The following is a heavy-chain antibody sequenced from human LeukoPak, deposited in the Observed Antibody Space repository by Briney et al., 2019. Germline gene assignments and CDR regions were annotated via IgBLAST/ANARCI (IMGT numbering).Heavy chain of an antibody. Sequence: SETLPLTCTVSGGSISSSSYYWGWIRQPPGKGLEWIGSIYYSGSTYYNPSLKSRVTISVDTSKNQFSLKLSSVTAADTAVYYCARLPSSPTYYMDVWGKGTTVTVSS. CDR2: IYYSGST. V-gene: IGHV4-39*01. CDR1: GGSISSSSYY. D-gene: IGHD6-13*01. CDR3: ARLPSSPTYYMDV. J-gene: IGHJ6*03.